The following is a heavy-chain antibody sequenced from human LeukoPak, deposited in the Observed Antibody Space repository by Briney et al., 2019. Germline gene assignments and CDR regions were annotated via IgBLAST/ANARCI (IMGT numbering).Heavy chain of an antibody. CDR1: GGTFSSYA. J-gene: IGHJ6*04. Sequence: GASVKVSCKASGGTFSSYAISWVRQAPGQGLEWMGGIIPIFGTANYAQKFQGRVTITADESTSTAYMELSSLRSEDTAVHYCARETRYVDTAMAPGMDVWGEGTTVTVSS. D-gene: IGHD5-18*01. V-gene: IGHV1-69*13. CDR3: ARETRYVDTAMAPGMDV. CDR2: IIPIFGTA.